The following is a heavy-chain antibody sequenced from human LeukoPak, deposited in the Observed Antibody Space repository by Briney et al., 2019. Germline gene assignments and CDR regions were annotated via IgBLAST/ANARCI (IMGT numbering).Heavy chain of an antibody. CDR1: GYTLTELS. CDR3: AREERGYQLLRDAFDI. CDR2: FDPEDGET. V-gene: IGHV1-24*01. Sequence: ASVKVSCKVSGYTLTELSMHWVRQAPGKGLEWMGGFDPEDGETIYAQKFQGRVTITTDESTSTAYMELSSLRSEDTAVYYCAREERGYQLLRDAFDIWGQGTMVTVSS. J-gene: IGHJ3*02. D-gene: IGHD2-2*01.